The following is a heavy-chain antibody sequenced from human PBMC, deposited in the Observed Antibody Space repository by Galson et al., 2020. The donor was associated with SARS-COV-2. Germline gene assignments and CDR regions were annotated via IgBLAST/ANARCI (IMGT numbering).Heavy chain of an antibody. J-gene: IGHJ5*02. Sequence: SETLSLTCAVSGGSISSGGYPWNWIRQLPGRGLEWIGYIFHTGSTYYNPSLKSRVTISIDKSKNQFSLSLNSVTAADTAVYYCVRGGDNGDYVWFDPWGPGTLVTVSS. CDR3: VRGGDNGDYVWFDP. CDR1: GGSISSGGYP. CDR2: IFHTGST. V-gene: IGHV4-30-2*01. D-gene: IGHD4-17*01.